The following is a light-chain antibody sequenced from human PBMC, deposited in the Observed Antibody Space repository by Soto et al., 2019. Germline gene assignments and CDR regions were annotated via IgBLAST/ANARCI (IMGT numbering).Light chain of an antibody. CDR3: QQFNNYPT. CDR2: DAS. CDR1: QGISSA. Sequence: IQMTQSPSSLSASVGHRVTITCRASQGISSALARYQQKPGKAPKLLIYDASSLESGAQSRFSGSGSGTDFTLTIRSMQPEEFATYYCQQFNNYPTFGQGTRLDIK. J-gene: IGKJ5*01. V-gene: IGKV1D-13*01.